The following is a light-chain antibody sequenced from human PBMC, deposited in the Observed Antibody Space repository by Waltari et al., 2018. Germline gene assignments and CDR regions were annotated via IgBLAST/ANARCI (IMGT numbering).Light chain of an antibody. CDR3: QTWDTGTHVV. CDR2: VSSAGSH. J-gene: IGLJ2*01. CDR1: SGHSSYA. V-gene: IGLV4-69*01. Sequence: ASVKLTCTLSSGHSSYAIAWHQQQPEKGPRYLMKVSSAGSHQKGDGIPDRFSGSSSGTERYLTISSVQSEDEADYYCQTWDTGTHVVFGGGTKLTVL.